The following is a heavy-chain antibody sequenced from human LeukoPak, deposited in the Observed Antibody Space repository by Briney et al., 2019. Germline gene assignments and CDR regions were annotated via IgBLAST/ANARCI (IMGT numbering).Heavy chain of an antibody. CDR3: ARVHSSGYYGLDY. J-gene: IGHJ4*02. V-gene: IGHV1-2*02. D-gene: IGHD3-22*01. CDR2: INTNSGGT. CDR1: GYTLTAYY. Sequence: GASVRVSCTASGYTLTAYYMHLVRQAPGQGREWMGWINTNSGGTNYAQKFQGRVTMTRDTSISTAYMELSRLRSDDTAVYYCARVHSSGYYGLDYWGQGTLVTVSS.